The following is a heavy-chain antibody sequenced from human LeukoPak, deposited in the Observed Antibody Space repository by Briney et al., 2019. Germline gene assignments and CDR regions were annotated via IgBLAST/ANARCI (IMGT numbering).Heavy chain of an antibody. V-gene: IGHV3-30*03. CDR1: GFTFSSYS. CDR3: ARGGNGWSLNYYFDY. CDR2: ISYDGNNK. Sequence: PGGSLRLSCAASGFTFSSYSMNWVRQAPGKGLEWVAVISYDGNNKYYADSVKGRFTISRDNSQNTLYLQMNNLRIEDTALYYCARGGNGWSLNYYFDYWGQGTLLTVSS. J-gene: IGHJ4*02. D-gene: IGHD6-19*01.